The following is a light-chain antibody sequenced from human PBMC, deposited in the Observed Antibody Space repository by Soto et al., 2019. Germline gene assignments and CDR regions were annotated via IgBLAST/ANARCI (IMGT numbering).Light chain of an antibody. Sequence: QSALTQPPSASGSPGQSVTISCTGTSSDVGGYNYVSWYQQHPGKAPKIMIYEVSKRPSGVPDRFSGSKSGNTASLTVSGLPAEDEADYYCSSYAGSNNLGVFGGGTQLTVL. CDR3: SSYAGSNNLGV. CDR1: SSDVGGYNY. J-gene: IGLJ2*01. CDR2: EVS. V-gene: IGLV2-8*01.